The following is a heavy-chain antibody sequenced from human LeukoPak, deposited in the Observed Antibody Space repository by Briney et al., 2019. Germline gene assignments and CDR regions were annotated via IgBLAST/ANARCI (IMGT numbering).Heavy chain of an antibody. CDR3: ARQVGYSYGPYYFDY. CDR1: GYSFSSHW. V-gene: IGHV5-51*01. Sequence: GESLKISCKGSGYSFSSHWIGWVRQMPGKGLEWMGIIYPGDSDTRYSPSFQGQVTISADKSISTAYLQWSSLKASDTAMYYCARQVGYSYGPYYFDYWGQGTLVTVSS. D-gene: IGHD5-18*01. CDR2: IYPGDSDT. J-gene: IGHJ4*02.